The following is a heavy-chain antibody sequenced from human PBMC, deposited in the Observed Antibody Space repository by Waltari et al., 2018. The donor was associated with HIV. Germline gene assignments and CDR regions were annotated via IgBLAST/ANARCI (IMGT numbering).Heavy chain of an antibody. J-gene: IGHJ4*02. Sequence: EVRLVESGGGLVQPGGSLRLSCVASGFTFDNYWMRWVRRAPGKGLEWVANIKFDGDEKNYVDSVKGRFTISRDDGKNSLYLQMNSLRAEDTAVYYCTRLNYHFDFWGRGTLVAVSS. CDR3: TRLNYHFDF. CDR2: IKFDGDEK. D-gene: IGHD3-10*01. CDR1: GFTFDNYW. V-gene: IGHV3-7*01.